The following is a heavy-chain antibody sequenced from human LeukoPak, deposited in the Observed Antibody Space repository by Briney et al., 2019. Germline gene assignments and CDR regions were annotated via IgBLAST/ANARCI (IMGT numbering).Heavy chain of an antibody. V-gene: IGHV6-1*01. CDR3: ARGRASAFDV. CDR2: TYYTAKWNT. D-gene: IGHD6-25*01. J-gene: IGHJ3*01. Sequence: SQTLSHTCAISGDRVATSGVAWNWVRQSPSRGLGWLGRTYYTAKWNTDYAVSVKSRIVVNPDTSKNQFSLQLNSVTSEDTAVYYCARGRASAFDVWGQGTMVTVSS. CDR1: GDRVATSGVA.